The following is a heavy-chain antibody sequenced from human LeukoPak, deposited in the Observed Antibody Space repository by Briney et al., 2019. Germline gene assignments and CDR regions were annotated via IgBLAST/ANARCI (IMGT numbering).Heavy chain of an antibody. CDR3: ARDGGSQSPGAPYYDSSGPLDY. D-gene: IGHD3-22*01. CDR2: IRYDGSNK. J-gene: IGHJ4*02. V-gene: IGHV3-30*02. CDR1: GFTFSSYG. Sequence: GGSLRLSCAASGFTFSSYGMHWVRQAPGKGLEWVAFIRYDGSNKYYADSVKGRFTISRDNSKNTLYLQMNSLRAEDTAVYYCARDGGSQSPGAPYYDSSGPLDYWGQGTLVTVSS.